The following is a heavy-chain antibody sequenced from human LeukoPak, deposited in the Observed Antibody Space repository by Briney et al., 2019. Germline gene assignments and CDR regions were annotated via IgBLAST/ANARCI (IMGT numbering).Heavy chain of an antibody. CDR1: GGSISSSSYY. V-gene: IGHV4-39*01. Sequence: SETLSLTCTVSGGSISSSSYYWGWIRQPPGKGLEWIGSIYYSGSTYYNPSLKSLVTISVDTSKTQFSLKLSSVTAADTAVYYCATTRNYDFWSGLNMDVWGKGTTVTVSS. CDR2: IYYSGST. CDR3: ATTRNYDFWSGLNMDV. D-gene: IGHD3-3*01. J-gene: IGHJ6*03.